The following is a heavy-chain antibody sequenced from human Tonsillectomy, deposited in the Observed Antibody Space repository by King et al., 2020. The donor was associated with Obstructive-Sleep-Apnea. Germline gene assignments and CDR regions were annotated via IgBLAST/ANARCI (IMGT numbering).Heavy chain of an antibody. D-gene: IGHD2-15*01. CDR1: GFTFSSYG. J-gene: IGHJ3*02. CDR3: AKMVVAATTDAFDI. Sequence: VQLVESGGGVVQPGRSLRLSCAASGFTFSSYGMHWVRPAPGKGREWVAVISDDGSNKYYADSVKGRFTISRDNSKNTQSLQMNSLRAEDTAVYYCAKMVVAATTDAFDIWGQGTMVTVSS. CDR2: ISDDGSNK. V-gene: IGHV3-30*18.